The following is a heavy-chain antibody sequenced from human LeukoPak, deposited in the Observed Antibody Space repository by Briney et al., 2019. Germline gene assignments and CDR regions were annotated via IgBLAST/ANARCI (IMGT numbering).Heavy chain of an antibody. V-gene: IGHV3-43*02. J-gene: IGHJ6*02. D-gene: IGHD3-10*01. CDR3: AKSRGGPTMVRGVTSATDVYGMDV. CDR1: GFTFDDYA. CDR2: ISGDGYST. Sequence: GGSLRLSCAASGFTFDDYAMHWVRQAPGKGLEWVSLISGDGYSTYYADSVKGRFTISRDNSKNSLYLQMNSLRTEDTALHYCAKSRGGPTMVRGVTSATDVYGMDVWSQGTTVTVSS.